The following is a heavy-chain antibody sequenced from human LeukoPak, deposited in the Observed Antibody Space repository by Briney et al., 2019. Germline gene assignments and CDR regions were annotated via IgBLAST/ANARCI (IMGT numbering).Heavy chain of an antibody. V-gene: IGHV3-53*01. D-gene: IGHD2-15*01. CDR3: ARKDIVTGGWFDP. J-gene: IGHJ5*02. CDR1: GFTVSSNY. CDR2: IYSGGST. Sequence: GGSLRLSCAASGFTVSSNYMSWVRQAPGEGLEWVSVIYSGGSTYYADSVKGRFTISRDNSKNTLYLQMNSLRAEDTAVYYCARKDIVTGGWFDPWGQGTLVTVSS.